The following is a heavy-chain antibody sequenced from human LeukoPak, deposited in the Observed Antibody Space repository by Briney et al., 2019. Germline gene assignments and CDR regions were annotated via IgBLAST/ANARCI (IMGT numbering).Heavy chain of an antibody. V-gene: IGHV4-38-2*02. J-gene: IGHJ4*02. CDR1: GVSISSYY. CDR3: ARKEQLVFDY. CDR2: IYHSGST. D-gene: IGHD6-13*01. Sequence: PSETLSLTCTVSGVSISSYYWGWIRQPPGKGLEWIGSIYHSGSTYYNPSLKSRVTISVDTSENQFSLKLSSVTAADTAVYYCARKEQLVFDYWGQGTLVTVSS.